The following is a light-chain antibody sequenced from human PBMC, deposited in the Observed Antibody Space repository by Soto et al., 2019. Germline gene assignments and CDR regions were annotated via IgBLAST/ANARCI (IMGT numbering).Light chain of an antibody. CDR3: QQYNNWHPWT. Sequence: DILMTQSPATLAVSAGERATLSCRASHSVSSKLAWYQQKPGQAPRLLIYGASIRASGIPARFSGSGCGTEFTLTISSLQSEDFAVYYCQQYNNWHPWTFGQGTKVDIK. J-gene: IGKJ1*01. V-gene: IGKV3-15*01. CDR1: HSVSSK. CDR2: GAS.